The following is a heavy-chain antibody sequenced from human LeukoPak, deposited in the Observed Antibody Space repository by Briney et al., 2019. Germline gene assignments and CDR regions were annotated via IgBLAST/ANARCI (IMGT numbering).Heavy chain of an antibody. V-gene: IGHV3-7*04. D-gene: IGHD6-13*01. Sequence: GGSLRLSCAASGFTYRTYWMSWLRQAPGKGLEWVASIKQDGGEKYYVDSMRGRFTISKDNAKNSLLLQMNSLRAEDTAVYYCARASRAASDYWGQGTLVTVSS. J-gene: IGHJ4*02. CDR1: GFTYRTYW. CDR3: ARASRAASDY. CDR2: IKQDGGEK.